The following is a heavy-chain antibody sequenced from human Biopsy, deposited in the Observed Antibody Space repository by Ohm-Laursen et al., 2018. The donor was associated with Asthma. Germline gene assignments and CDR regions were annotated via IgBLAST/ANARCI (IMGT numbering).Heavy chain of an antibody. V-gene: IGHV3-23*01. J-gene: IGHJ5*02. CDR2: ISSGGGTI. D-gene: IGHD4-17*01. CDR1: GFTLSSYA. CDR3: AKVGHGYGDYVGYLDP. Sequence: SLRLSCSATGFTLSSYAIHWVRQAPGKGLEWVSVISSGGGTIDYADSVKGRFTISRNISTNTVYLQMDSLSADDTAVYYCAKVGHGYGDYVGYLDPWGPGTLVTVSS.